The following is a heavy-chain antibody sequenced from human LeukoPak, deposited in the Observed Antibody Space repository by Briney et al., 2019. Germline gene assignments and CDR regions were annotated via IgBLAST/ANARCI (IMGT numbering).Heavy chain of an antibody. CDR1: GFTISNYW. Sequence: GGSLRLSCAVSGFTISNYWMSWVRQAPGKGLEWVATIKQDGSAEFYVDSVKGRFTISRDSAKNSLYLQMNSLRDDVTAVYYCARDLFDYWGQGTLVTVSS. V-gene: IGHV3-7*01. CDR3: ARDLFDY. CDR2: IKQDGSAE. J-gene: IGHJ4*02.